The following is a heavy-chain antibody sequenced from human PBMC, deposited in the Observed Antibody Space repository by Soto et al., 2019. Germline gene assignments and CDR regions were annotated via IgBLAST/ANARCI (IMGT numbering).Heavy chain of an antibody. CDR3: ASVWRGQPFDY. CDR1: GGSFSGYY. Sequence: PSETLSLTCAVYGGSFSGYYWSWIRQPPGKGLEWIGEINHSGSTNYNPSLKSRVTISVDTSKNQFSLKLSSVTAADTAVYYCASVWRGQPFDYWGQGTLVTVSS. CDR2: INHSGST. D-gene: IGHD2-21*01. J-gene: IGHJ4*02. V-gene: IGHV4-34*01.